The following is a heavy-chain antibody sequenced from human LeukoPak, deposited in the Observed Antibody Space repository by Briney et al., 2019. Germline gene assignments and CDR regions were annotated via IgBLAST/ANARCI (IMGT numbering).Heavy chain of an antibody. CDR3: ARDWGRIAVAGTYNWFDP. V-gene: IGHV4-39*07. Sequence: SSYAMSWVRQPPGKGLEWIGSIYYSGSTYLNPSLKSRVTISVDMSKNQFSLKLSSVTAADTAVYYCARDWGRIAVAGTYNWFDPWGQGTLVTVSS. D-gene: IGHD6-19*01. CDR2: IYYSGST. CDR1: SSYA. J-gene: IGHJ5*02.